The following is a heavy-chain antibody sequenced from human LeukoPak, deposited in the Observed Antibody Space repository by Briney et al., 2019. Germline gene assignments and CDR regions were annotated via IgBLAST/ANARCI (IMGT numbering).Heavy chain of an antibody. CDR2: IYHSGST. V-gene: IGHV4-38-2*02. D-gene: IGHD1-7*01. J-gene: IGHJ4*02. CDR3: ARMYNWNSRFDY. CDR1: GYSISSGYY. Sequence: SETLSLTCTVSGYSISSGYYWGWIRQPPGKGLEWIGSIYHSGSTYYNPSLKSRVTISVDTSKNQFSLKLSSVTAADTAVYYCARMYNWNSRFDYWGQGTLVTVSS.